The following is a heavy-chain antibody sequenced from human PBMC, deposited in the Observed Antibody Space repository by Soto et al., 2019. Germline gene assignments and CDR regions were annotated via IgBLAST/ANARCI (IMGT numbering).Heavy chain of an antibody. J-gene: IGHJ5*02. D-gene: IGHD2-21*01. V-gene: IGHV3-23*01. CDR1: GFTFSTCA. Sequence: EVQLLESGGSLVQPGGSLRLSCAASGFTFSTCAMNWVRQAPGEGLEWVSSISGSGGNTQYADSVKGRVTISTDNSKNTLYLQMNCLSAEATAVYYCAKCDVLMTTPGGWCHRFAPSGQGNLVLVSS. CDR3: AKCDVLMTTPGGWCHRFAP. CDR2: ISGSGGNT.